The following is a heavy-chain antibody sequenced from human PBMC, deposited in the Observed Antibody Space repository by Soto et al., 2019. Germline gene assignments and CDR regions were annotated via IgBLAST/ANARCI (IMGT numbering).Heavy chain of an antibody. CDR1: GYTFTNYV. CDR2: ISVGNGNT. D-gene: IGHD6-13*01. CDR3: ASESTYSSSWAY. J-gene: IGHJ4*02. Sequence: QVQLVQSGAEVKKPGASVKVSCKASGYTFTNYVMHWVRQALGQRLEWMGWISVGNGNTKYSQKFQGRVTITRDTSASTAYMDLSRLRSEDTAVYYCASESTYSSSWAYWGQGTLLTVSS. V-gene: IGHV1-3*01.